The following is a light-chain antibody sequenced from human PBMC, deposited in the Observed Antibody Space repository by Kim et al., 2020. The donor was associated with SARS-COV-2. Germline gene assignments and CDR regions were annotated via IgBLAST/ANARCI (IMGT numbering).Light chain of an antibody. Sequence: SVGDRVTITCRASQGISNYLAWYQQKPGKVPKLLIYAASALQSGVPSRFSGSGSGTDFTLTISSLQPEDVATYYCQKYNSAPLVTFGGGTKVDIK. CDR3: QKYNSAPLVT. V-gene: IGKV1-27*01. CDR1: QGISNY. J-gene: IGKJ4*01. CDR2: AAS.